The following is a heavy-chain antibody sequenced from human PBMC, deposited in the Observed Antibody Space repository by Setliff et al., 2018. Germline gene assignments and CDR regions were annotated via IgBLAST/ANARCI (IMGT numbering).Heavy chain of an antibody. D-gene: IGHD1-1*01. Sequence: PGGSLRLSCAASGLTFSHAWKTWVRQSPGKGLEWVGRIRSRNGGGTTDYAAPVKGRFTFSRDDSKNTLYLQMNNLKTEDTATYYCTSAKLERRTGHHYYMDVWGKGTTVTVSS. CDR1: GLTFSHAW. V-gene: IGHV3-15*01. J-gene: IGHJ6*03. CDR2: IRSRNGGGTT. CDR3: TSAKLERRTGHHYYMDV.